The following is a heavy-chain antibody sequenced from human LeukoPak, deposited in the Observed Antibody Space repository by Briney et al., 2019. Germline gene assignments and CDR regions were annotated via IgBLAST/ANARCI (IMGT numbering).Heavy chain of an antibody. CDR1: GGSISSSSYY. V-gene: IGHV4-39*01. CDR3: ARPRYCSSTSCYWFDP. CDR2: IYYSGST. Sequence: PSETLSLTCTVSGGSISSSSYYWGWIRQPPGKGLEGIGSIYYSGSTYYNPSLKSRVTISVDTSKNQFSLKLSSVTAADTAVYYCARPRYCSSTSCYWFDPWGQGTLVTVSS. D-gene: IGHD2-2*01. J-gene: IGHJ5*02.